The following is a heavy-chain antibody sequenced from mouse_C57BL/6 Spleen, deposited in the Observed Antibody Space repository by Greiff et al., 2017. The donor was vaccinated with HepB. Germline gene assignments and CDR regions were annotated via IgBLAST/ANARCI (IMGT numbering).Heavy chain of an antibody. J-gene: IGHJ2*01. Sequence: VKLVDSGPELVKPGASVKLSCKASGYTFTSYDINWVKQRPGQGLEWIGWIYPRDGSTKYNEKFKGKATLTVDTSSSTAYMELHSLTSEDSAVYFCARGNYGSSSDYFDYWGQGTTLTVSS. D-gene: IGHD1-1*01. CDR3: ARGNYGSSSDYFDY. V-gene: IGHV1-85*01. CDR2: IYPRDGST. CDR1: GYTFTSYD.